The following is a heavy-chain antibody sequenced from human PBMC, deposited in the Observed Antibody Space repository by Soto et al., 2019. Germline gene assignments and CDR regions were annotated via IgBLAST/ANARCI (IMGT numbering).Heavy chain of an antibody. J-gene: IGHJ4*02. CDR2: ISYDGSDQ. V-gene: IGHV3-30*03. D-gene: IGHD5-18*01. Sequence: PGGSLRLSCAASGFTFSSYGMHWVRLAPGKGLEWVAVISYDGSDQYYAESVKGRFTVSRDKSKSTLYLQMNSLRAEDTAVYYCARDRGYTYGFDYWGQGTLVTVSS. CDR3: ARDRGYTYGFDY. CDR1: GFTFSSYG.